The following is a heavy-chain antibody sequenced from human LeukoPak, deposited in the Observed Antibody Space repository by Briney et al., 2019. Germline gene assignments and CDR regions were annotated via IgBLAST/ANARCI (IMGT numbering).Heavy chain of an antibody. D-gene: IGHD6-19*01. Sequence: PSETLSLTCAVYGGSFSGYYWSWIRQPPGKGLEWIGEINHSGSTNYNPSLKSRVTISVDTSKNQFSLKLSSVTAADTAVYYCARHHVGWYGFDYWGQGTLVTVSS. CDR3: ARHHVGWYGFDY. CDR2: INHSGST. J-gene: IGHJ4*02. CDR1: GGSFSGYY. V-gene: IGHV4-34*01.